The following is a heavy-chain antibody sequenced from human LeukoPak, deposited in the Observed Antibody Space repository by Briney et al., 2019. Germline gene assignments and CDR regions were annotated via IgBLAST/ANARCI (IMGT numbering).Heavy chain of an antibody. CDR1: GFTFDDHG. J-gene: IGHJ4*02. Sequence: GGSLRLSCAASGFTFDDHGMSWVRQAPGKGLEWVSGINWNGGSTGYADSVKGRFIISRDNAKNSLYLQMNSLRAEDTAVYYCARGGDHEFDYWGQGTLVTVSS. CDR3: ARGGDHEFDY. V-gene: IGHV3-20*04. D-gene: IGHD4-17*01. CDR2: INWNGGST.